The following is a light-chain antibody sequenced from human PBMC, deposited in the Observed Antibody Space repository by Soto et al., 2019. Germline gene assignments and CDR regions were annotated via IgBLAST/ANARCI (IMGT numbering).Light chain of an antibody. CDR1: QSVNSN. J-gene: IGKJ1*01. CDR3: QQYNNWPVT. V-gene: IGKV3-15*01. Sequence: DIVMTQSPATLSVSPGERATLSCRASQSVNSNLAWYQQKSGQTPRLLVYGASTRATGIPARFSGSGSGTEFTLTISSLQSEDFAVYYCQQYNNWPVTFGQGTKVDIK. CDR2: GAS.